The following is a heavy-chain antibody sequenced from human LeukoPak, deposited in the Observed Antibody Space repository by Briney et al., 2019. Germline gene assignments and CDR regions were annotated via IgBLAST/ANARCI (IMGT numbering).Heavy chain of an antibody. V-gene: IGHV3-48*03. J-gene: IGHJ6*04. Sequence: GSLRLSCAASRFTFSNYEMNWVRQAPGKGLEWVSYISSSGSTIYYADSVKGRFTISRDNAKNSLYLQMNSPRAEDTAVYYCAELGITMIGGVWGKGTTVTISS. D-gene: IGHD3-10*02. CDR3: AELGITMIGGV. CDR2: ISSSGSTI. CDR1: RFTFSNYE.